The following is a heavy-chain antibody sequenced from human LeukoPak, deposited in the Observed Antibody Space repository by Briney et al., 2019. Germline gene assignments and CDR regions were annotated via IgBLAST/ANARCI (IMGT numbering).Heavy chain of an antibody. J-gene: IGHJ4*02. CDR2: IRYDGSNK. V-gene: IGHV3-30*02. CDR3: AKEIWPTVTTPGWTYFDH. CDR1: AFTFSRYG. Sequence: GGSLRLSCAASAFTFSRYGMHWVRQAPGKGLEWVAFIRYDGSNKYYADSVKGRFTISRDNSKNTLYLQMNSLRAEDTAVYYCAKEIWPTVTTPGWTYFDHWGQGALVTVSS. D-gene: IGHD4-17*01.